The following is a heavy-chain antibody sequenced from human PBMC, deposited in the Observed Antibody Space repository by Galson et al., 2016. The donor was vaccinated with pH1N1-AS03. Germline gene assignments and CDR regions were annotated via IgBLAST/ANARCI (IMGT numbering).Heavy chain of an antibody. Sequence: SVKVSCKASGYSFPTYSFNWVRQAPGQALEWLGWISAYSGHTHHARQFQGRVTLTTDTSTSTAYMELRSLTSDDTAVYYCARAHYNADYVPDFWGQGTLVTVSS. D-gene: IGHD4-17*01. CDR1: GYSFPTYS. CDR2: ISAYSGHT. V-gene: IGHV1-18*04. J-gene: IGHJ4*02. CDR3: ARAHYNADYVPDF.